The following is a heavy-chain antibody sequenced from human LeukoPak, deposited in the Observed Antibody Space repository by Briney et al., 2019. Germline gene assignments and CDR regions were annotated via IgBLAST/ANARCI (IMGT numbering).Heavy chain of an antibody. J-gene: IGHJ5*02. CDR1: GFTLNNYA. Sequence: SGGSLRLSCAASGFTLNNYAMNWVRQAPGKGLEWVSAISGSGGSTYYADSVKGRFTISRDNSEHTLHLQMDSLRPEDTARYYCAKEGSSGWYERDWLDPWGQGTLVTVSS. V-gene: IGHV3-23*01. D-gene: IGHD6-19*01. CDR2: ISGSGGST. CDR3: AKEGSSGWYERDWLDP.